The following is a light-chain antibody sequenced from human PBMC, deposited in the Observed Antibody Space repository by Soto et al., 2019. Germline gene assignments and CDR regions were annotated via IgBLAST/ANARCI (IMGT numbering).Light chain of an antibody. CDR3: SSYTSSSTYV. V-gene: IGLV2-14*01. Sequence: QSALTQPASVSGSPGQSVTISCTGTSSDVGGYDYVSWYQHHPGKAPKLVIYDVTYRPSGVSDRFSGSKSANTASLTISGLQAEEEADYYCSSYTSSSTYVFGTGTKVTVL. CDR1: SSDVGGYDY. J-gene: IGLJ1*01. CDR2: DVT.